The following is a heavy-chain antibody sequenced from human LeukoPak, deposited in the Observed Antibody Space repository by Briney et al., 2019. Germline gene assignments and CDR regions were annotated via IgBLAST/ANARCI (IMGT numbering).Heavy chain of an antibody. V-gene: IGHV4-39*01. CDR3: ARHQWHYYYYMGV. CDR2: IYYSGDT. CDR1: GGSISSSSYY. D-gene: IGHD6-19*01. Sequence: SETLSLTCTVSGGSISSSSYYWGWIRQPPGKGLEWIGSIYYSGDTYYNPSLKSRRVTISVDTSKNQFSLRLSCVTAADTAVYYCARHQWHYYYYMGVWGKGSTVTVSS. J-gene: IGHJ6*03.